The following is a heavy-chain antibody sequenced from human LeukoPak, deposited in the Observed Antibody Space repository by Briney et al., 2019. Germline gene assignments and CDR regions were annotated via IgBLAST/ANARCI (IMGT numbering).Heavy chain of an antibody. CDR3: ARGGLGYGDYTYFQH. CDR2: LYSGGSA. Sequence: GGSLRLSCAASGFTFSSYAMSWVRQAPGKGLEWVSVLYSGGSAYYADSVKGRFTISRDDSKSTLYLQMNGLRAEDTAVYYCARGGLGYGDYTYFQHWGLGTLVTVSS. V-gene: IGHV3-66*01. CDR1: GFTFSSYA. J-gene: IGHJ1*01. D-gene: IGHD4-17*01.